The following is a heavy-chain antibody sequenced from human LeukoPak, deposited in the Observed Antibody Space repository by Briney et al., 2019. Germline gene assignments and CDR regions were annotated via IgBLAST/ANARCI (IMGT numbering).Heavy chain of an antibody. CDR1: GGSISSYY. CDR2: IYTSGST. Sequence: SETLSLTCTVSGGSISSYYWSWIRQPPGKGLEWIGYIYTSGSTNYNPSLKSRVTISVDTSKNQFSLKLSSVTAADTAVYYCARGLPYYYDKGWFDPWGQGTLVTVSS. D-gene: IGHD3-22*01. V-gene: IGHV4-4*09. CDR3: ARGLPYYYDKGWFDP. J-gene: IGHJ5*02.